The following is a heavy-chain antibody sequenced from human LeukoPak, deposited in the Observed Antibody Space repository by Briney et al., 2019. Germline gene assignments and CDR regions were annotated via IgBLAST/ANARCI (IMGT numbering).Heavy chain of an antibody. J-gene: IGHJ6*03. V-gene: IGHV1-18*01. Sequence: GASVKVSCKASGYTFTSYGISWVRQAPGQRLEWMGWINPYNGNTNYAQKLQGRVTMTTDTSTSTAYMELRSLRSDDTAVYYCARDGHRRYDYYYYYMDVWGKGTTVTVSS. D-gene: IGHD3-9*01. CDR3: ARDGHRRYDYYYYYMDV. CDR2: INPYNGNT. CDR1: GYTFTSYG.